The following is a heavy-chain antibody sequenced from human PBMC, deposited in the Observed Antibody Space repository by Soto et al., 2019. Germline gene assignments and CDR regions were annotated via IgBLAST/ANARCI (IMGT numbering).Heavy chain of an antibody. Sequence: EVQLVESGGGLVKPGGSLRLSCAASGFTFSSYSMNWVRQAPGKGLEWVSSISSSSSYIYYADSVKGRFTISRDNAKNSLYLQMNSLRAEDTAVYYCARDRLTGYYYYGMDVWGQGTTVTVSS. D-gene: IGHD7-27*01. V-gene: IGHV3-21*01. CDR1: GFTFSSYS. CDR2: ISSSSSYI. CDR3: ARDRLTGYYYYGMDV. J-gene: IGHJ6*02.